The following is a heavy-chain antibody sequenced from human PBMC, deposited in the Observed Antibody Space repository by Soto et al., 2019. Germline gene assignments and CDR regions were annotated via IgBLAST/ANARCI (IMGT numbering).Heavy chain of an antibody. V-gene: IGHV1-69*01. CDR1: GGTFTNYV. CDR2: IIPIFGRA. Sequence: QVQLVQSGAEVKKPGSSVKVSCKASGGTFTNYVINWVRQAPGQGLEWMGGIIPIFGRADYAQKFQVRVTITADETTRTAYMELSSLTSEDTAVYYCARALRGYSYGYVDWGQGTLVTVSS. CDR3: ARALRGYSYGYVD. J-gene: IGHJ4*02. D-gene: IGHD5-18*01.